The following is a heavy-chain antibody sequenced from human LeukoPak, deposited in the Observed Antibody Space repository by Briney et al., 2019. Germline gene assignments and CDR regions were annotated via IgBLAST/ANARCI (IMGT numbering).Heavy chain of an antibody. J-gene: IGHJ4*02. D-gene: IGHD4-17*01. CDR2: IWYDGSNK. Sequence: GGSLRLPCAASGFTFTGYAMLWVRQAPGKGLEWVAVIWYDGSNKYYADSVKGRFTISRDNSKNTLYLQMNSLRAEDTAVYYCARDLVVYPPTVETTVPGYWGQGTLVTVSS. CDR3: ARDLVVYPPTVETTVPGY. CDR1: GFTFTGYA. V-gene: IGHV3-33*08.